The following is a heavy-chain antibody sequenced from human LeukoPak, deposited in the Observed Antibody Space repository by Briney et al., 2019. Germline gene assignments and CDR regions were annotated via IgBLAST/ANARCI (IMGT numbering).Heavy chain of an antibody. D-gene: IGHD2-15*01. V-gene: IGHV4-34*01. J-gene: IGHJ5*02. CDR3: ARHRMVAATREFWFDP. CDR2: INHSGST. CDR1: GGSFSGYY. Sequence: SETLSLTCAVYGGSFSGYYWSWIRQPPGKGLEWIGEINHSGSTYYNPSLKSRVTISVDTSKNQFSLKLSSVTAADTAVYYCARHRMVAATREFWFDPWGQGTLVTVSS.